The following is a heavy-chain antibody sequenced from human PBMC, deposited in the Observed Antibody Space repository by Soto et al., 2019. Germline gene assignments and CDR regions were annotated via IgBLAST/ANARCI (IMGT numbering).Heavy chain of an antibody. D-gene: IGHD2-21*02. CDR3: ARIVDPCGGDCSVFYCDY. J-gene: IGHJ4*02. CDR1: GFSLSSTKMG. CDR2: IFSNDEK. Sequence: SGPTLVNPTETLTLTCTVSGFSLSSTKMGVSWIRQPPGKALEWLADIFSNDEKSYSTSLKSRLTISKDTSKSQVVLTLANMDPVDTATYYCARIVDPCGGDCSVFYCDYWGRGTLVTVSS. V-gene: IGHV2-26*01.